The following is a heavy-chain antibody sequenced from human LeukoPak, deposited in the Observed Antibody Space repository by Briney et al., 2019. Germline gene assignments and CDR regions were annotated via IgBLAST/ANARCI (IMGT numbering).Heavy chain of an antibody. V-gene: IGHV4-59*01. CDR2: IYYSGST. D-gene: IGHD3-22*01. J-gene: IGHJ3*02. CDR3: ARGLTYYFDSSGYYVTDAFDI. CDR1: GGSISSYY. Sequence: SETLSLTCTVSGGSISSYYWSWIRQPPGKGLEWVGCIYYSGSTNYNPSPKSRVTISVVTSKNQFSLKLTSVTAADTAVYYCARGLTYYFDSSGYYVTDAFDIWGQGTMVTVSS.